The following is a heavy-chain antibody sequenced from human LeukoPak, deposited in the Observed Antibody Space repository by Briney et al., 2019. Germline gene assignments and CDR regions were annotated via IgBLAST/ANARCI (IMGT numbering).Heavy chain of an antibody. CDR3: ANGAFRLYYIDV. J-gene: IGHJ6*03. CDR1: GFTFSNYW. Sequence: PGGSLRLSCAASGFTFSNYWMHWVRQAPGKGQVWVSRNTDGSSTNYADSVKGRFTIPRDNAKNTVYLQMNSLRAEDTAVYYCANGAFRLYYIDVWGKGTTVTVSS. V-gene: IGHV3-74*01. CDR2: NTDGSST. D-gene: IGHD3-16*01.